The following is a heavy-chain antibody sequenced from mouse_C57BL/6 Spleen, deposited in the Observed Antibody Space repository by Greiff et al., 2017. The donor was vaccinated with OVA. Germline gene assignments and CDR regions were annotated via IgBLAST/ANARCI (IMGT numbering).Heavy chain of an antibody. D-gene: IGHD2-3*01. V-gene: IGHV1-81*01. Sequence: LQESGAELARPGASVKLSCKASGYTFTSYGISWVKQRTGQGLEWIGEIYPRSGNTYYNEKFKGKATLTADKSSSTAYMELRSLTSEDSAVYYCAIDGSWFAYWGQGTLVTVSA. CDR2: IYPRSGNT. J-gene: IGHJ3*01. CDR3: AIDGSWFAY. CDR1: GYTFTSYG.